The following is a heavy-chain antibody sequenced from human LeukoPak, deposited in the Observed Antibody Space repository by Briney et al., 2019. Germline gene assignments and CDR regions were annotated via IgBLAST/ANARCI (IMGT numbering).Heavy chain of an antibody. Sequence: QSGGSLRLSCTASGSTVSDNYMTWVRQVPGKGLEWVSVLHLDGTTYDADSVKGRFTTSRDSSQNTVYLQMNSLTAEDTAVYYCARSFWFGEGGFDPWGQGTQVIVSS. CDR1: GSTVSDNY. V-gene: IGHV3-53*01. CDR2: LHLDGTT. J-gene: IGHJ5*02. D-gene: IGHD3-10*01. CDR3: ARSFWFGEGGFDP.